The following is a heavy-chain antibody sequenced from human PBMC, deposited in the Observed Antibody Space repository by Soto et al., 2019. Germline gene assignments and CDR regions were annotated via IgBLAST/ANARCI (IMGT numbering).Heavy chain of an antibody. J-gene: IGHJ6*04. D-gene: IGHD5-12*01. CDR1: GFTFSSYA. CDR3: ATDLAIDPDV. CDR2: IGESGTPT. V-gene: IGHV3-23*01. Sequence: LRLSCAASGFTFSSYAMKWVRQAPGKGLEWVSLIGESGTPTYYADSVKGRFTISRDNSGNTLFLEMYSLRAEDTAVYYCATDLAIDPDVWGKGTTVTVSS.